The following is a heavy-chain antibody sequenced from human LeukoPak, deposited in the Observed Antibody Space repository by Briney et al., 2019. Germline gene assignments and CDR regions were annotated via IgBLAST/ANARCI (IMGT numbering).Heavy chain of an antibody. CDR2: IYHSGRT. V-gene: IGHV4-38-2*02. CDR3: AREAPGHFDI. CDR1: GGSISSGYY. J-gene: IGHJ3*02. Sequence: PSGTLSLTCAVSGGSISSGYYWGWIRQPPGKGLEWIGSIYHSGRTYYNPSLKSRVTISVDTSNNQFSLKLSSVTAADTAVYYCAREAPGHFDIWGQGTMVTVSS.